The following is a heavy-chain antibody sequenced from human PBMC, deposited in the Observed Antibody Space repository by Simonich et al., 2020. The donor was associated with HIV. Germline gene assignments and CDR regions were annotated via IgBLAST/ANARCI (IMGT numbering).Heavy chain of an antibody. CDR3: ARGGGDGYNY. V-gene: IGHV4-38-2*01. Sequence: QVQLQESGPGLVKPSETLSLTCAVSGYSISSGYYWDWIRQPPGKGLEWVGSIYHIGPTDYTPSLKSRVTISIDTSKNQFSLKLSSVTAADTAVYYCARGGGDGYNYWGQGILVTVSS. CDR2: IYHIGPT. J-gene: IGHJ4*02. D-gene: IGHD3-16*01. CDR1: GYSISSGYY.